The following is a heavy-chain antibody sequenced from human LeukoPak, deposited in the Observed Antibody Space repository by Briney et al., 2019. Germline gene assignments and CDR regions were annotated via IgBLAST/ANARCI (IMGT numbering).Heavy chain of an antibody. V-gene: IGHV3-33*06. Sequence: GRSLRLSCAASGFTFSSYGMHWVRQAPGKGLEWVAVIWYDGSNKYYADSVKGRFTISRDNSKNTLYLQMNSLRAEDTAVYYCAKSFGDSSDPIDYWGQGTLVTVSS. CDR2: IWYDGSNK. D-gene: IGHD3-22*01. CDR3: AKSFGDSSDPIDY. J-gene: IGHJ4*02. CDR1: GFTFSSYG.